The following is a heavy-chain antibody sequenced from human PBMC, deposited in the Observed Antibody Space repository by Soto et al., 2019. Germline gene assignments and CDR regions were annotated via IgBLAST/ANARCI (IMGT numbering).Heavy chain of an antibody. Sequence: GGSLRLSCAASGFTFSNYWMNWVRQGPGKGLEWVANIKQDGSEKYFVDSVKGRFTISRDNAKNSLYLQMNSLRAEDTAVYYCARDLGRTAAGYYYYYAMDVWGQGTTVTSP. V-gene: IGHV3-7*01. CDR1: GFTFSNYW. CDR3: ARDLGRTAAGYYYYYAMDV. J-gene: IGHJ6*02. CDR2: IKQDGSEK. D-gene: IGHD2-2*01.